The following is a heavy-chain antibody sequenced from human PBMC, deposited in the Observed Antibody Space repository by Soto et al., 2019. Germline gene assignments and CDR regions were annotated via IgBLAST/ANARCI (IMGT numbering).Heavy chain of an antibody. CDR1: GFTFSSYE. J-gene: IGHJ5*02. CDR2: ISSSGSTI. Sequence: GGSLRLSCAASGFTFSSYEMNWVRQAPGKGLEWVSYISSSGSTIYYADSVKGRFTISRDNAKNSLYLQMNSLRAEDTAVYYCAPLGYCSGGSCYPFDPWGQGTLVTVSS. V-gene: IGHV3-48*03. CDR3: APLGYCSGGSCYPFDP. D-gene: IGHD2-15*01.